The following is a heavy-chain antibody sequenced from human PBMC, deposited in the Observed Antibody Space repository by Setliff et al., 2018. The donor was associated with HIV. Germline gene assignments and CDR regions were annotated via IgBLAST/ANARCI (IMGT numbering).Heavy chain of an antibody. CDR2: IYPNGSP. J-gene: IGHJ4*02. CDR3: TGDYNSGSYRFAY. Sequence: SETLSLTCTVSGGSINNYYCSWIRQPPGKGLEWVGYIYPNGSPDYPSGNIVYNPSFRSRVTLSLDTSKNQFSLKLTSVTAAYAAVYYCTGDYNSGSYRFAYWGQGTPVTVSS. D-gene: IGHD3-10*01. CDR1: GGSINNYY. V-gene: IGHV4-4*08.